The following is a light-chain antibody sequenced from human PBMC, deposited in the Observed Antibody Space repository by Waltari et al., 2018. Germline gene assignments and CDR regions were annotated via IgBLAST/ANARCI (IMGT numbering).Light chain of an antibody. CDR2: KAS. V-gene: IGKV1-5*03. CDR3: QQYNSYSLLT. Sequence: DIQMTQSPSTLSASVGDRVTITCRASQSISKGVAWYQQKPGKAPKLLIYKASTLESGVPSRFSGSGSGTEFTLTISSLQPDDFATYYCQQYNSYSLLTFGGGTKVEIK. CDR1: QSISKG. J-gene: IGKJ4*01.